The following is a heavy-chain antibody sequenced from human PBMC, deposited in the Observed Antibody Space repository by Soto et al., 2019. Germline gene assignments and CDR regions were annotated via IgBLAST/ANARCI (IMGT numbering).Heavy chain of an antibody. CDR1: GFTFSSYA. Sequence: EVQLLESGGGLVQPGGSLRLSCAASGFTFSSYAMSWVRQAPGKGLEWVSAISGRGGRTYYADSVKGRFTISRDNSKNTLYLQMNSLSAAATAVYYCAKAWYSSGWSSFDYWGQGTLVAVSS. V-gene: IGHV3-23*01. CDR2: ISGRGGRT. D-gene: IGHD6-19*01. CDR3: AKAWYSSGWSSFDY. J-gene: IGHJ4*02.